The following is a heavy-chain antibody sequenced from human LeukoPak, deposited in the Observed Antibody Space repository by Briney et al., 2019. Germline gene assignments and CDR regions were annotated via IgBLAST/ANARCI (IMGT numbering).Heavy chain of an antibody. CDR1: GGSISSYY. CDR3: AREGMGYYDSSGPEDWFDP. D-gene: IGHD3-22*01. CDR2: IYNTGST. J-gene: IGHJ5*02. Sequence: PSETLSLTCTVSGGSISSYYWSWIRQPAGKGLEGIGRIYNTGSTNYNPSLKSRVTMSVDTSKNQFSLKLSSVTAADTAVYYCAREGMGYYDSSGPEDWFDPWGQGTLVTVSS. V-gene: IGHV4-4*07.